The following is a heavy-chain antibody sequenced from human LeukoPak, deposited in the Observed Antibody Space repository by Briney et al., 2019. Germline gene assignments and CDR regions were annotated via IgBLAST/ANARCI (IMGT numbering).Heavy chain of an antibody. D-gene: IGHD3-9*01. V-gene: IGHV3-21*01. CDR2: ISSSSSYI. CDR1: GFTFSTYS. J-gene: IGHJ4*02. CDR3: ARAEEYYDILTGYYSGSYYFDY. Sequence: GGSLRLSCAASGFTFSTYSMNWVRQAPGKGLEWVSSISSSSSYIYYADSLKGRFTISRDNAKNSLYLQMNSLRAEDTAVYYCARAEEYYDILTGYYSGSYYFDYWGQGTLVTVSS.